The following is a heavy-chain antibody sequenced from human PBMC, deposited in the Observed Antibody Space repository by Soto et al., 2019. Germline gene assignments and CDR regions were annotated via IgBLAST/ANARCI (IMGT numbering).Heavy chain of an antibody. V-gene: IGHV3-23*01. D-gene: IGHD2-2*01. CDR3: ARYIPGVRYYGMDV. CDR1: GFTFSRYA. CDR2: IGESGTPT. J-gene: IGHJ6*02. Sequence: PGGSLTLSCAASGFTFSRYAPKWVRQAPGKGLEWVSLIGESGTPTYYADSVKGRFTISRDNSGNTLFLEMYSLRAEDTAVYYCARYIPGVRYYGMDVWGQGNTVTVS.